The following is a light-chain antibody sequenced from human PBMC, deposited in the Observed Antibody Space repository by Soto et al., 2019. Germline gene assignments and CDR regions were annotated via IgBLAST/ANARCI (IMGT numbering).Light chain of an antibody. Sequence: QSALTQPASVSGSPGQSITISCTGTSSDVGGYNYVSWYQQHPGKAPKLMIYEVSNRPSGVSDRFSGSNSGNTASLTISGLQAEDEADYYCCSYTSSSTPHVVFGRGTKVTVL. CDR2: EVS. CDR3: CSYTSSSTPHVV. CDR1: SSDVGGYNY. J-gene: IGLJ2*01. V-gene: IGLV2-14*01.